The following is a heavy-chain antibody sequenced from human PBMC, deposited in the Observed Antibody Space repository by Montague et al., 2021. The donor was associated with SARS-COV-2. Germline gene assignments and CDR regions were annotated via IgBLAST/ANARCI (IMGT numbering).Heavy chain of an antibody. Sequence: TLSLTCAVSGGSVSSCDFFWIWVRPPSGLGLVWIVSISHSGGYKYTPSIQSPISLSLDTYANHLPLSLISVTAADSATYYCARLTDIVDTSGGSLHWFDPWGQGALVTVSS. J-gene: IGHJ5*02. CDR1: GGSVSSCDFF. V-gene: IGHV4-30-2*05. D-gene: IGHD2-21*01. CDR3: ARLTDIVDTSGGSLHWFDP. CDR2: ISHSGGY.